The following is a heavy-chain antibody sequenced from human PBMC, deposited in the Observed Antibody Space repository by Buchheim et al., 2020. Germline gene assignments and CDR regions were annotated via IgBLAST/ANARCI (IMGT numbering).Heavy chain of an antibody. CDR3: ARVRASGWYFFDF. V-gene: IGHV4-59*01. D-gene: IGHD6-19*01. CDR1: GGSISGYY. Sequence: QVQLQESGPRLVKPSETLSLTCTVSGGSISGYYWSWIRQPPEKGLEWLGYVSYSGTTVYDPSLERRVTISVDTHTKKFFLKLTSATAADTAVYYCARVRASGWYFFDFWGQGTL. J-gene: IGHJ4*02. CDR2: VSYSGTT.